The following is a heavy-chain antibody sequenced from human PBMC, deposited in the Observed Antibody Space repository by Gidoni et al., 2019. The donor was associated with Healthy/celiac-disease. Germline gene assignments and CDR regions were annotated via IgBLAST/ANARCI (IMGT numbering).Heavy chain of an antibody. CDR3: AKDTSHTVTTPNWFDP. CDR2: ISYDGSNK. J-gene: IGHJ5*02. Sequence: QVQLVESGGGVVQPGRSLRLSCAASGFTFSSYGMHWVRQAPGKGLEWVAVISYDGSNKYYADSVKGRFTISRDNSKNTLYLQMNSLRAEDTAVYYCAKDTSHTVTTPNWFDPWGQGTLVTVSS. CDR1: GFTFSSYG. V-gene: IGHV3-30*18. D-gene: IGHD4-17*01.